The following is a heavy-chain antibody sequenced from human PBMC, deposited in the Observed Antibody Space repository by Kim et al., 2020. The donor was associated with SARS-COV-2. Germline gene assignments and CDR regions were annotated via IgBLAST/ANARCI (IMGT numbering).Heavy chain of an antibody. D-gene: IGHD1-26*01. J-gene: IGHJ6*03. CDR2: IYTSGST. Sequence: SETLSLTCTVSGGSISSYYWSWIRQPAGKGLEWIGRIYTSGSTNYNPSLKSRVTMSVDTSKNQFSLKLSSVTAADTAVYYCARDWAGRREANYYYYYMDVWGKGTTVTVSS. CDR1: GGSISSYY. V-gene: IGHV4-4*07. CDR3: ARDWAGRREANYYYYYMDV.